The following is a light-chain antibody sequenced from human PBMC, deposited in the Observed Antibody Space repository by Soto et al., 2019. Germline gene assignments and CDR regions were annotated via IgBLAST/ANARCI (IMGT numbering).Light chain of an antibody. CDR3: SSYTSSSTWV. V-gene: IGLV2-14*01. J-gene: IGLJ1*01. CDR2: DVS. CDR1: SSDVGGYNY. Sequence: QSMLTQPASVSGSPGQSITISCTGTSSDVGGYNYVSWYQQHPGKAPKLMIYDVSNRPSGVSNRFSGSKSGNTASLTISGLQAEDEADYYCSSYTSSSTWVFGTGTKVTVL.